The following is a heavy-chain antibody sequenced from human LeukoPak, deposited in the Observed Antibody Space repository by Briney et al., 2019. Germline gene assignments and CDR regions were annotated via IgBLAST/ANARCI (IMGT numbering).Heavy chain of an antibody. J-gene: IGHJ4*02. Sequence: PGGSLRLSCAASGFTFSSYAMHWVRQAPGKGLEWVAVISYDGSNKYYADSVKGRFTISRDNSKNTLYLQMNSLRAEDTAVYYCAKDRGVTMIVVFDYWGQGTLVTVSS. D-gene: IGHD3-22*01. V-gene: IGHV3-30-3*01. CDR3: AKDRGVTMIVVFDY. CDR1: GFTFSSYA. CDR2: ISYDGSNK.